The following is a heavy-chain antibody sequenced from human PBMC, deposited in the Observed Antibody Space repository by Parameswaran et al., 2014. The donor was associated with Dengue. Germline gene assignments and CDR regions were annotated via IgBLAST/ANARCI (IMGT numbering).Heavy chain of an antibody. V-gene: IGHV3-23*01. CDR2: ISGSGGST. J-gene: IGHJ3*02. CDR3: AKDERGQLWLKAPIDAFDI. D-gene: IGHD5-18*01. Sequence: RWIRQPPGKGLEWVSAISGSGGSTYYADSVKGRFTISRDNSKNTLYLQMNSLRAEDTAVYYCAKDERGQLWLKAPIDAFDIWGQGTMVTVSS.